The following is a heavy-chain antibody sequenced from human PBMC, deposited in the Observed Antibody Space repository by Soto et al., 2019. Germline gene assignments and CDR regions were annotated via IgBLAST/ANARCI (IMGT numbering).Heavy chain of an antibody. CDR1: VYGVSSNSAG. J-gene: IGHJ6*01. Sequence: SQTLSLTCDISVYGVSSNSAGWNWIRQSPSRGLEWLGRTYYKSKWNNDYALSVKSRITINPDTSKNQFSLHLYSVTPEDTAVYYCTGITSFRGMDVWGQGTPVIVS. CDR2: TYYKSKWNN. CDR3: TGITSFRGMDV. D-gene: IGHD3-10*01. V-gene: IGHV6-1*01.